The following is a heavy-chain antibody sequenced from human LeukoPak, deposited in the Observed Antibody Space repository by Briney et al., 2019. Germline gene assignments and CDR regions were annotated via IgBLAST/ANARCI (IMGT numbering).Heavy chain of an antibody. D-gene: IGHD3-22*01. CDR1: GFTFSSYS. Sequence: GGSLRLSCAASGFTFSSYSMNWVRQAPGEGLEWVSSISSSSSYIYYAVSVKGRFTISRANAKNSLYLQMNSLRAEDTAVYYCARVGASMIDDFDIWGQGTMVTVSS. V-gene: IGHV3-21*01. J-gene: IGHJ3*02. CDR3: ARVGASMIDDFDI. CDR2: ISSSSSYI.